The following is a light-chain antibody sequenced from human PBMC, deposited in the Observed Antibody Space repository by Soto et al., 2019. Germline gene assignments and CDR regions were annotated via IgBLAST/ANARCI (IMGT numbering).Light chain of an antibody. Sequence: QSVLTHPPSVSAAPGQKVTISCSGSSSNIGNNYVSWYQQLPGTAPKLLIYENNKRPSGIPDRFSGSKSGTSATLGITGLQTGDEADYYCGTWDSSLSVYVFGTGTQLTVL. J-gene: IGLJ1*01. V-gene: IGLV1-51*02. CDR2: ENN. CDR3: GTWDSSLSVYV. CDR1: SSNIGNNY.